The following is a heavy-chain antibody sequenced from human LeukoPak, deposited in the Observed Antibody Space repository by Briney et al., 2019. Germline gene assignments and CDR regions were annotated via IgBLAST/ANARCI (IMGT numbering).Heavy chain of an antibody. D-gene: IGHD1-26*01. Sequence: PGGSLRLSCAASGFTFSSYIMNWVRRAPGKGLEWVSAISSGGGNTDYADSVKGRFIISRDNSKNTVFLQMNSLRAEDTGVYYCANRISGSSSWGQGTLVTVSS. CDR2: ISSGGGNT. V-gene: IGHV3-23*01. CDR1: GFTFSSYI. J-gene: IGHJ5*02. CDR3: ANRISGSSS.